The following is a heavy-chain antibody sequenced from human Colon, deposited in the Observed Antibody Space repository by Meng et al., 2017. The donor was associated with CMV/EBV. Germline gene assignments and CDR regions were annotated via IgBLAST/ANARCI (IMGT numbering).Heavy chain of an antibody. J-gene: IGHJ4*02. V-gene: IGHV1-2*02. Sequence: ASVKVSCKASGYTFANYFIHWVRQAPGQGLEWMGWIDPRSGDTNFAQNFQGRVSMTRDTSITTAHMELTSLTSDDTAPYYCAREGMSTPSAADSWGQGTLVTVSS. CDR1: GYTFANYF. CDR3: AREGMSTPSAADS. D-gene: IGHD6-25*01. CDR2: IDPRSGDT.